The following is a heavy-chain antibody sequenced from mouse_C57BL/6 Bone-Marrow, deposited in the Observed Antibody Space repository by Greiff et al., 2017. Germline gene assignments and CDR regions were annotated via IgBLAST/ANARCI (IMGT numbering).Heavy chain of an antibody. CDR3: ARSPGDY. Sequence: EVQLQQPGTELVKPGASVKLSCKASGYTFTSYWMHWVKQRPGQGLEWIGYIYIGNGYTEYNEKFKGKATLTSDTSSSTAYMQLSSLTSEDSAIYFCARSPGDYWGQGTTLTVSS. V-gene: IGHV1-58*01. CDR2: IYIGNGYT. J-gene: IGHJ2*01. CDR1: GYTFTSYW.